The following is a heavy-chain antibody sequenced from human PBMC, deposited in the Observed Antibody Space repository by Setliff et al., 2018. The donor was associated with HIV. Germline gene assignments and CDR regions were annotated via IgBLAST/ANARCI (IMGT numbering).Heavy chain of an antibody. D-gene: IGHD2-8*01. CDR2: INHCGRA. CDR1: GESFSGYY. V-gene: IGHV4-34*01. CDR3: ARGAPYCSHGICHLFDY. Sequence: SETLSLTCAVYGESFSGYYWSWIRQPAGKGLEWLGEINHCGRAKYNPSLKSRASISADTSKNQFSLRLTSVTAADTAVYYCARGAPYCSHGICHLFDYWGHGNLVTVSS. J-gene: IGHJ4*01.